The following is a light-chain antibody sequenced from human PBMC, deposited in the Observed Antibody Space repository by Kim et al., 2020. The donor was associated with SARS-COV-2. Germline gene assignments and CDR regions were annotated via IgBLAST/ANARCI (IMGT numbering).Light chain of an antibody. V-gene: IGLV2-8*01. CDR3: SSYAGSNNLV. Sequence: GQSVTISWTGTSGDVGGYNYVAWYQQHPGKATKLMIYEVSKRPSGVPDRFSGSKSGNTASLTVSGLQAEDEADYYCSSYAGSNNLVFGGGTQLTVL. CDR2: EVS. J-gene: IGLJ2*01. CDR1: SGDVGGYNY.